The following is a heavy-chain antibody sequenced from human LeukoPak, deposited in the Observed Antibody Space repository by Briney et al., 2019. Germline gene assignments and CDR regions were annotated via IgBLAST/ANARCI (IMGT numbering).Heavy chain of an antibody. D-gene: IGHD7-27*01. CDR3: ASSLGPRGY. CDR2: ISSTSYSI. V-gene: IGHV3-48*03. CDR1: GFTFSSYE. Sequence: GGSLRLSCAASGFTFSSYESNWVRQAPGKGLEWISYISSTSYSIYYADSVKGRFTISRDNAKNALYLQMDSLRVEDTALYYCASSLGPRGYWGQGILVTVSS. J-gene: IGHJ4*02.